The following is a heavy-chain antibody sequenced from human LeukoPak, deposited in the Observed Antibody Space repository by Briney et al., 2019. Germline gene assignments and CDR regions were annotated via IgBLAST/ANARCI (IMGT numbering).Heavy chain of an antibody. D-gene: IGHD3-10*02. CDR1: GFTFSSYG. CDR3: AELGITMIGGV. J-gene: IGHJ6*04. V-gene: IGHV3-30*02. CDR2: ILYDGSNK. Sequence: GGSLRLSCAASGFTFSSYGMHWVRQAPGKGLEWVAFILYDGSNKYYADSVKGRFTIYRDNSKSSLYLQMNSLRAEDTAVYYCAELGITMIGGVWGKGTKVTISS.